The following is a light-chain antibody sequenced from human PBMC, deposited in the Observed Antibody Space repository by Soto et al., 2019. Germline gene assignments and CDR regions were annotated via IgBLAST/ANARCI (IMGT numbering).Light chain of an antibody. V-gene: IGKV3-20*01. CDR1: QSVTSTY. CDR3: QQYGSSPRT. CDR2: GAS. Sequence: PGERATLSCRASQSVTSTYLAWYQQKPGQAPRLLIYGASSRATGIPDRFSGSGSGTDFTLTISRLEPEDFAVYYCQQYGSSPRTFGQGTKVEIK. J-gene: IGKJ1*01.